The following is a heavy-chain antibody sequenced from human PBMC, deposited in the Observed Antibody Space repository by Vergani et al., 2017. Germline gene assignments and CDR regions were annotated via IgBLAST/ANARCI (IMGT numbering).Heavy chain of an antibody. CDR2: IYYSGST. J-gene: IGHJ4*02. D-gene: IGHD6-13*01. CDR1: GGSISSYY. CDR3: ARIKYSSSWYYVDY. V-gene: IGHV4-59*01. Sequence: QVQLQESGPGLVKPSETLSLTCTVSGGSISSYYWSWIRQPPGKGLEWIGYIYYSGSTNYNPSLKSRVTISVDTSKNQFSLKLSSVTAADTAVYYCARIKYSSSWYYVDYGGQGTLVTVSS.